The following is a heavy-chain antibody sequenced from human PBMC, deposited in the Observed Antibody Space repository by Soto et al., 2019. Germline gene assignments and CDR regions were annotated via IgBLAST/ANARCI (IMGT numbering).Heavy chain of an antibody. Sequence: GGSLRLSCAASGFNFAGYAMSWVRQAPGKGLEWVSAISGSGGSTYYADSVKGRFTISRDNSKNTLQLQMNGLRGDDTAVYYCAKEAVYSGSSWDFWGQGTLVTVSS. D-gene: IGHD6-6*01. V-gene: IGHV3-23*01. CDR1: GFNFAGYA. CDR2: ISGSGGST. J-gene: IGHJ4*02. CDR3: AKEAVYSGSSWDF.